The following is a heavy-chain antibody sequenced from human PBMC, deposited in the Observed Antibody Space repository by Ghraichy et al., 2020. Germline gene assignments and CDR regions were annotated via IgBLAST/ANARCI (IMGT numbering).Heavy chain of an antibody. J-gene: IGHJ5*02. Sequence: SCTVSGVSINNYYWSWIRQSPGQGLEWIGHIYHSKTTTYNPSLTSRVTISADASNNQFFLRLTSVTTADTAMYYCARLQRSTFYDFWAFDPWGQGTLVIVSP. CDR3: ARLQRSTFYDFWAFDP. V-gene: IGHV4-59*01. CDR1: GVSINNYY. D-gene: IGHD3-3*01. CDR2: IYHSKTT.